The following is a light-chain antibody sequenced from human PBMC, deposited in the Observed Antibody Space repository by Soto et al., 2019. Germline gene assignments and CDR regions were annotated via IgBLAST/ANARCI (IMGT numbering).Light chain of an antibody. CDR1: SSDVGGYNY. Sequence: QSVLTQPASVSGSPGQSITISCTGTSSDVGGYNYVSWYQQHPGRVPKLIIYAVSNRPSGVSNRFSGSKSGSTASLTISGLQAEDEADYYCSSYTSNTTPLFGGGTKLTVL. CDR3: SSYTSNTTPL. CDR2: AVS. J-gene: IGLJ3*02. V-gene: IGLV2-14*01.